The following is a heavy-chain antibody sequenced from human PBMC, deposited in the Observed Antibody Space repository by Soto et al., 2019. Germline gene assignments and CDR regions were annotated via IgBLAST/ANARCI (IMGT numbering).Heavy chain of an antibody. CDR1: GFTFSAYW. Sequence: EVQLVESGGGLVQPGGSLRLSCAPSGFTFSAYWMSWAGQPPGKGREWVANIKQEGSEKYYVDSVKGRFTISRDNAKNSLYLQMNSLRAEDTAVYYCARVMEAAAQLFDYWGQGTLVTVSS. D-gene: IGHD6-13*01. CDR2: IKQEGSEK. J-gene: IGHJ4*02. V-gene: IGHV3-7*03. CDR3: ARVMEAAAQLFDY.